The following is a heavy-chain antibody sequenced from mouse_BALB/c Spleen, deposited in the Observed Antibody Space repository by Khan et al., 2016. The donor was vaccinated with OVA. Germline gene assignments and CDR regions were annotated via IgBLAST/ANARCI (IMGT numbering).Heavy chain of an antibody. J-gene: IGHJ3*01. Sequence: VKLQESGAELARPGASVKMSCKASGYTFTSYTIHWIKKRPGQGLEWIGYINPSNGYTNYNQKFKAKATLTTDKSSTTAYLPLSSLTSDDSAVYNCVRDGAYHSNDCWFAYWGQGTLVTVSA. D-gene: IGHD2-5*01. CDR1: GYTFTSYT. V-gene: IGHV1-4*01. CDR2: INPSNGYT. CDR3: VRDGAYHSNDCWFAY.